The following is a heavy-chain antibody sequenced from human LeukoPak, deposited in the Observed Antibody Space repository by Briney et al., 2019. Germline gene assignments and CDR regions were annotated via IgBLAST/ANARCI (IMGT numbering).Heavy chain of an antibody. J-gene: IGHJ6*04. CDR2: ISSSGSTI. V-gene: IGHV3-48*03. D-gene: IGHD3-10*02. CDR1: VFTFSSYV. Sequence: PGGALRLSCAASVFTFSSYVMNWVRQAPGKGLEGVSYISSSGSTIYYVDSVRGGATISRDNAKNSLYLQMNSLRDEDTEVFFCAELGITMIGGVWGKRTTVTISS. CDR3: AELGITMIGGV.